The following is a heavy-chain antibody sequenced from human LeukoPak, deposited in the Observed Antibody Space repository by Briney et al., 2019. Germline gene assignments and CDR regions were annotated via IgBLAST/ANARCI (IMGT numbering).Heavy chain of an antibody. D-gene: IGHD6-19*01. J-gene: IGHJ4*02. Sequence: ASVKVSCKASGYTFTSYYMHWVRQTPGQRLEWMGWINANSGVTEYAQTFQGRVTMTRDTSISTAYMELSGVRADGTALFSSATRIAVAGFDYWGPGTLVTVSS. CDR2: INANSGVT. CDR1: GYTFTSYY. CDR3: ATRIAVAGFDY. V-gene: IGHV1-2*02.